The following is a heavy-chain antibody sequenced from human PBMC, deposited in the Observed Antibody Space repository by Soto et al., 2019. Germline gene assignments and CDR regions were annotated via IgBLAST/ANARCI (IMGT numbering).Heavy chain of an antibody. CDR2: IWYDGSNK. CDR1: GFTFSSYG. J-gene: IGHJ6*02. V-gene: IGHV3-33*01. Sequence: LRLSCAASGFTFSSYGMHWVRQAPGKGLEWVAVIWYDGSNKYYADSVKGRFTISRDNSKNTLYLQMNSLRAEDTAVYYCARGLTYIGYSSSWTLLSGMDVWGQGTTVTVSS. CDR3: ARGLTYIGYSSSWTLLSGMDV. D-gene: IGHD6-13*01.